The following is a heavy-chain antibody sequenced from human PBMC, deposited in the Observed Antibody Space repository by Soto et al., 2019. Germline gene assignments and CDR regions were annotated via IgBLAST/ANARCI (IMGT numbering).Heavy chain of an antibody. CDR2: IDPSDSYT. V-gene: IGHV5-10-1*01. Sequence: GAALKISCNGSGYSFTSYWISWVRQMPGKGLEWMGRIDPSDSYTNYSPSFQGHVTISADKSISTAYLQWSSLKASDTAMYYCAALTMRARGYYYGMDVWGQGTTVTVSS. CDR1: GYSFTSYW. J-gene: IGHJ6*02. D-gene: IGHD3-22*01. CDR3: AALTMRARGYYYGMDV.